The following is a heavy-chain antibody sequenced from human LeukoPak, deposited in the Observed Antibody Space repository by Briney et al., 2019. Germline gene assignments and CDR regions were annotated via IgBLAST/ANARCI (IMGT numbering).Heavy chain of an antibody. CDR3: ARGSAVSCTTTSASCLAPLDY. J-gene: IGHJ4*02. Sequence: ASVKVSCKASGYTFTDYYIIWMRQAPGRGLEYMGWINPNSGATRNGQSFQGRITMTRDTSLSTAYMDLGTLSSDDAAIYFCARGSAVSCTTTSASCLAPLDYWGQGTLVAVSS. CDR1: GYTFTDYY. CDR2: INPNSGAT. D-gene: IGHD2-8*01. V-gene: IGHV1-2*02.